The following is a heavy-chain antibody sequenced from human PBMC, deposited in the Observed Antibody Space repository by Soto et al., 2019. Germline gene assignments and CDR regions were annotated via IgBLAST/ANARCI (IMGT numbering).Heavy chain of an antibody. J-gene: IGHJ5*02. CDR3: ARGTVGAAAGTRFDP. V-gene: IGHV4-34*01. CDR2: INHSGST. CDR1: GGSFSGYY. Sequence: ETLSLTCAVYGGSFSGYYWSWIRQPPGKGLEWIGEINHSGSTNYNPSLKSRVTISVGTSKNQFSLKLSSVTAADTAVYYCARGTVGAAAGTRFDPWGQGTLVTVSS. D-gene: IGHD6-13*01.